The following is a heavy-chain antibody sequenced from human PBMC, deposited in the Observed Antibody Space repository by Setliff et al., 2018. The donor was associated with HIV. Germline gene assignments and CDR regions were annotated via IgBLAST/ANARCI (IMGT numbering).Heavy chain of an antibody. Sequence: SKTLSLTCTVSGGSISNSSYYWGWIRQPPGKGLEWIGSIYYSGSTYYNPSLKSRVTISVDTSKNQFSLKLSSVTAADTAVYYCARGSCSTISCSLRVGNDAFDIWGQGTMVTVSS. D-gene: IGHD2-2*01. CDR1: GGSISNSSYY. CDR3: ARGSCSTISCSLRVGNDAFDI. CDR2: IYYSGST. V-gene: IGHV4-39*01. J-gene: IGHJ3*02.